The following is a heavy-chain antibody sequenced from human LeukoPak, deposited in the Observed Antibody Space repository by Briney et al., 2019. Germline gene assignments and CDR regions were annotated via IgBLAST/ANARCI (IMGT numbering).Heavy chain of an antibody. J-gene: IGHJ4*02. V-gene: IGHV2-5*01. CDR2: IYWNDDK. CDR3: AHQRGSRVYFDY. CDR1: GFSLSTSGVG. Sequence: SGPTLVKPTQTLTLTCAFSGFSLSTSGVGVGWIRQPPGKALEWLALIYWNDDKHYSPSLESRLTITKDTSRTQVVLTVTNMDPVDTATYYCAHQRGSRVYFDYWGQGTLVTVSS. D-gene: IGHD1-26*01.